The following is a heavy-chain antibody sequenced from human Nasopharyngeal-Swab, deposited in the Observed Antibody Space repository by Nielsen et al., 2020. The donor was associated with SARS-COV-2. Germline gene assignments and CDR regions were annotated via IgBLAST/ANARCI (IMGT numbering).Heavy chain of an antibody. V-gene: IGHV3-74*01. D-gene: IGHD6-19*01. J-gene: IGHJ4*02. CDR2: INSDGSST. CDR3: ARPGAGKLDY. CDR1: GFTFSSYW. Sequence: GESLKIPCAASGFTFSSYWMHWVRQAPGKGLVWVSRINSDGSSTSYADSVKGRFTISRDNAKNTLYLQMNSLRAEDTAVYYCARPGAGKLDYWGQGTLVTVSS.